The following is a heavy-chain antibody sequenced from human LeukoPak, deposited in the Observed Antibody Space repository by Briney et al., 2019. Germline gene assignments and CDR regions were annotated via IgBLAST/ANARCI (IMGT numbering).Heavy chain of an antibody. D-gene: IGHD3-3*01. V-gene: IGHV5-51*01. Sequence: GESLKISCKGSRYSFTSYWIGWVRQMPGKGLEWMGIIYPGDSDTRYSPSFQGQVTISADKSISTAYLQWSSLKASDTAMYYCARRVTIFGVVVDAFDIWGQGTMVTVSS. CDR2: IYPGDSDT. CDR1: RYSFTSYW. CDR3: ARRVTIFGVVVDAFDI. J-gene: IGHJ3*02.